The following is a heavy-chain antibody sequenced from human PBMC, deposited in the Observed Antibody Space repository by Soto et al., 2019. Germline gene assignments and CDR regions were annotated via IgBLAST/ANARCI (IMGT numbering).Heavy chain of an antibody. D-gene: IGHD6-13*01. CDR2: SSPNSGGT. CDR1: GVTFSSYA. J-gene: IGHJ5*02. V-gene: IGHV1-2*02. Sequence: ASLEVSCKASGVTFSSYAISWVRQAPGQGLEWIGWSSPNSGGTDYAQKFQGRVAMTRDTSISTAYMELSRLRSDDTAVYYCARDPPRQVWQQLTMSLASERNWFDPWGQGTLVTVSS. CDR3: ARDPPRQVWQQLTMSLASERNWFDP.